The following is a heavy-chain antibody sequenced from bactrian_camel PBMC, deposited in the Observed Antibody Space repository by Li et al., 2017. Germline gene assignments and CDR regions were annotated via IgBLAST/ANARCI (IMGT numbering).Heavy chain of an antibody. D-gene: IGHD4*01. J-gene: IGHJ6*01. CDR3: ALSPSLSGCGATMAAGDFGY. V-gene: IGHV3S1*01. CDR1: TLTFSGW. CDR2: IYTGAGTT. Sequence: VQLVESGGGSVQAGGSLTLSCAVSTLTFSGWVGWFREAPGKDREGVAVIYTGAGTTYYGDSVKGRFTISQNDDKTTVWLQMNSLTPEDTAMYYCALSPSLSGCGATMAAGDFGYWGQGTQVTVS.